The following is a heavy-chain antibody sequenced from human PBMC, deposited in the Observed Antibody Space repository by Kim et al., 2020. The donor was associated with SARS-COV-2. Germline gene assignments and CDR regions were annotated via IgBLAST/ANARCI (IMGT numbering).Heavy chain of an antibody. V-gene: IGHV3-7*05. CDR3: TRHGPYWNFDL. CDR2: IKQNGSEK. J-gene: IGHJ2*01. CDR1: GFTFSRFW. Sequence: GGSLRLSCAASGFTFSRFWMSWVRQAPGKGLEWVANIKQNGSEKYYVDSVMSRFTISRDNSKNSLYLQLDSLRAEDTAVYYCTRHGPYWNFDLWGRGTLV.